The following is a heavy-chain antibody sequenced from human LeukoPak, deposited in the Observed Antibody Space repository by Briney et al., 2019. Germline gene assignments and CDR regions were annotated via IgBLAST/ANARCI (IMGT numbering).Heavy chain of an antibody. CDR2: ISAYNGNT. J-gene: IGHJ5*02. Sequence: ASVTVSCTASGYTFTSYGISWVRQAPGQGLEWMGWISAYNGNTNYAQKLQGRVTMTTDTSTSTAYMELRSLRSDDTAVYYCAREQRYCSSTSCYSNWFDPWGQGTLVTVSS. D-gene: IGHD2-2*01. CDR1: GYTFTSYG. CDR3: AREQRYCSSTSCYSNWFDP. V-gene: IGHV1-18*01.